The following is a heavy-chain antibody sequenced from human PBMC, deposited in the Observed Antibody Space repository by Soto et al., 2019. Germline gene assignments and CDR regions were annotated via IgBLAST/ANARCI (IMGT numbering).Heavy chain of an antibody. J-gene: IGHJ3*02. CDR3: ARGGYYDILTGYSYRLAFDI. CDR2: ISSRGSTI. Sequence: PGGSLRLSCAASGFTFSDYYMSWIRQAPGKGLEWVSYISSRGSTIYYADSVKGRFTISRDNAKNSLYLQMNSLRDEDTAVYYCARGGYYDILTGYSYRLAFDIWGQGTMVTVSS. D-gene: IGHD3-9*01. CDR1: GFTFSDYY. V-gene: IGHV3-11*04.